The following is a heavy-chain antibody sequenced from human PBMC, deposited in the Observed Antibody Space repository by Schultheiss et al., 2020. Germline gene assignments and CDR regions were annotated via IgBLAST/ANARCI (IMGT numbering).Heavy chain of an antibody. V-gene: IGHV3-30*03. CDR3: ATGYSYGPGPFGSLDY. D-gene: IGHD5-18*01. J-gene: IGHJ4*02. CDR1: GFTFSSYA. Sequence: GGSLRLSCAASGFTFSSYAMSWVRQAPGKGLEWVAVISYDGSNKYYADSVKGRFTISRENSKNTLFLQMNSLRPEDTALYYCATGYSYGPGPFGSLDYWGQGTLVTVSS. CDR2: ISYDGSNK.